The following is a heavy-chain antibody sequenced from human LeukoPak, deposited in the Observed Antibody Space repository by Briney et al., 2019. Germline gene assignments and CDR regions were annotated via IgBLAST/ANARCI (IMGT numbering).Heavy chain of an antibody. CDR3: AKDDSSGYYYASAFDI. CDR2: IWYDGSNK. D-gene: IGHD3-22*01. V-gene: IGHV3-33*06. CDR1: GFTFSTYW. J-gene: IGHJ3*02. Sequence: GGSLRLSCTASGFTFSTYWMDWVRQAPGKGLEWVAVIWYDGSNKYYADSVKGRFTISRDNSKNTLYLQMNSLRAEDTAVYYCAKDDSSGYYYASAFDIWGQGTMVTVSS.